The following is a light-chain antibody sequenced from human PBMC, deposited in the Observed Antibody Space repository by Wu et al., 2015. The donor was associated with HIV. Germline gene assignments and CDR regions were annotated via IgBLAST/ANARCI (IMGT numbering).Light chain of an antibody. CDR2: AAS. CDR3: QNYDSGPRRFT. CDR1: QGISSW. Sequence: DIQMTQSPSSVSASVGDRVTITCRASQGISSWLAWYQQKPGKAPKLLIYAASSLQSGVPSRFSGSGFGTDFTLTISSLQSDDFATYYCQNYDSGPRRFTFGPGTKVDIK. J-gene: IGKJ3*01. V-gene: IGKV1-12*01.